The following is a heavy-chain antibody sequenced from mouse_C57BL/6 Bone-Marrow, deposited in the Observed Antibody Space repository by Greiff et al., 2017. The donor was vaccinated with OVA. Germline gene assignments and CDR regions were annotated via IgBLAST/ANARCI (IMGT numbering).Heavy chain of an antibody. CDR3: ARTYYSKHY. J-gene: IGHJ2*01. V-gene: IGHV1-19*01. Sequence: EVQLKQSGPVLVKPGASVKMSCKASGYTFTDYYMNWVKQSHGKSLEWIGVINPYNGGTSYNQKFKGKATLTVDKSSSTAYMELNSLTSEDSAVYYCARTYYSKHYWGQGTTLTVSS. D-gene: IGHD2-5*01. CDR1: GYTFTDYY. CDR2: INPYNGGT.